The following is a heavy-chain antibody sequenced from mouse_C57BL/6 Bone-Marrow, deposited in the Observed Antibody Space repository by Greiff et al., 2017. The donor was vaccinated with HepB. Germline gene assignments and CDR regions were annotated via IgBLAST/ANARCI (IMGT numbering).Heavy chain of an antibody. D-gene: IGHD2-5*01. CDR2: ISSGSSTI. CDR3: ARPDYSNYGNWYFDV. V-gene: IGHV5-17*01. CDR1: GFTFSDYG. Sequence: EVMLVESGGGLVKPGGSLKLSCAASGFTFSDYGMHWVRQAPEKGLEWVAYISSGSSTIYYADTVKGRFTISRDNAKNTLFLQMTSLRSEDTAMYYCARPDYSNYGNWYFDVWGTGTTVTVSS. J-gene: IGHJ1*03.